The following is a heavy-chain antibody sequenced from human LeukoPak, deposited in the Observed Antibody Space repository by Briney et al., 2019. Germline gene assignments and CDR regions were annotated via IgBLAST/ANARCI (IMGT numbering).Heavy chain of an antibody. V-gene: IGHV3-74*01. CDR3: ARAADYYASGIFY. CDR2: INTDGSTT. J-gene: IGHJ4*02. D-gene: IGHD3-10*01. CDR1: GFTFSSCA. Sequence: AGSLRLSCSASGFTFSSCAMHWVRQAPGKGLVWVSRINTDGSTTTYADSVKGRFTISRDNAKNKLYLEMNSLRAEETAVYFCARAADYYASGIFYWGQGTLVTVSS.